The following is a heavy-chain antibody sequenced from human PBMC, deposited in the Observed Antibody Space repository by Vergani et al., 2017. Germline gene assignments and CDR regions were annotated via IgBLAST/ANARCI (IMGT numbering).Heavy chain of an antibody. J-gene: IGHJ4*02. CDR2: IRGSGGSA. D-gene: IGHD3-10*01. CDR1: EFTFSNYA. Sequence: VPLLASGGGLVPPGGSLRLTCAASEFTFSNYAMNWVRQAPGKGLEWVSGIRGSGGSAYYTDSVKGRFTISRDNSKNMLFLQMNNLRTEDTAIYYCAKQYFVSGNYLFDYWGQGTLVTVSS. V-gene: IGHV3-23*01. CDR3: AKQYFVSGNYLFDY.